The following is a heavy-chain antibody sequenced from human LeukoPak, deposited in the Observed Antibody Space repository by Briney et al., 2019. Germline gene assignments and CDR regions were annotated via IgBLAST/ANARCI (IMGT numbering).Heavy chain of an antibody. D-gene: IGHD2-2*01. V-gene: IGHV1-2*02. CDR2: INPNSGGT. CDR3: ARGYCSSTSCYLFDY. CDR1: GYTFTGYY. J-gene: IGHJ4*02. Sequence: GASVKVSCKASGYTFTGYYVHWVRQAPGQGLEWMGWINPNSGGTNYAQKFQGRVTMTRDTSISTAYMELSRLRSDDTAVYYCARGYCSSTSCYLFDYWGQGTLVTVSS.